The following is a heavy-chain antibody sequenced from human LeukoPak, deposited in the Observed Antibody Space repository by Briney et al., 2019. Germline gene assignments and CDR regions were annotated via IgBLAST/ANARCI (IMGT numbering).Heavy chain of an antibody. Sequence: SVKVSCKASGGTFSSYAISWVRQAPGQGLEWMGGIIPIFGTANYARKFQGRVTITTDESTSTAYMELSSLRSEDTAVYYCARVSSSRPRDAFDIWGQGTMVTVSS. CDR3: ARVSSSRPRDAFDI. J-gene: IGHJ3*02. V-gene: IGHV1-69*05. CDR2: IIPIFGTA. CDR1: GGTFSSYA. D-gene: IGHD6-19*01.